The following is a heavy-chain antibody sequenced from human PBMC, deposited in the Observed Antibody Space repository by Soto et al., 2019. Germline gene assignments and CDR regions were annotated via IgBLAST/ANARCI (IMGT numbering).Heavy chain of an antibody. J-gene: IGHJ6*02. D-gene: IGHD6-19*01. Sequence: PSETLSLTCAVSGGSISSSNWWSWVRQPPGKGLEWIGEIYHSGSTNYNPSLKSRVTISVDKSKNQFSLKLSSVTAADTAVYYCARWATWGEQWRTALNYYYYRMDVRGQGTTVTVSS. V-gene: IGHV4-4*02. CDR1: GGSISSSNW. CDR2: IYHSGST. CDR3: ARWATWGEQWRTALNYYYYRMDV.